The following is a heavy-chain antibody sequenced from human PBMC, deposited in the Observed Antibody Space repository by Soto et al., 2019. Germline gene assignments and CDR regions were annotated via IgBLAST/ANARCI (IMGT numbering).Heavy chain of an antibody. CDR2: IYTSGST. J-gene: IGHJ4*02. Sequence: SETLFLTCTVSGGSISSYYWSWIRQPAGKGLEWIGRIYTSGSTNYNPSLKSRVTMSVDTSKNQFSLKLSSVTAADTAVYYCARLPRSAAAGVPVYYFDYWGQGTLVTVSS. D-gene: IGHD6-13*01. CDR3: ARLPRSAAAGVPVYYFDY. CDR1: GGSISSYY. V-gene: IGHV4-4*07.